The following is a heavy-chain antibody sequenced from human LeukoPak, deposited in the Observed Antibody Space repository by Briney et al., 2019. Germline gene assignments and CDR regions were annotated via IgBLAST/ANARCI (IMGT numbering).Heavy chain of an antibody. D-gene: IGHD3-22*01. V-gene: IGHV3-21*01. Sequence: PGRSLRLSCAASGFTFSSYSMNWVRQAPGKGLEWVSSISSSSSYIYYADSVKGRFTISRDNAKNSLYLQMNSLRAEDTAVYYCARATASSGYYYEEGDWGQGTLVTVSS. J-gene: IGHJ4*02. CDR2: ISSSSSYI. CDR3: ARATASSGYYYEEGD. CDR1: GFTFSSYS.